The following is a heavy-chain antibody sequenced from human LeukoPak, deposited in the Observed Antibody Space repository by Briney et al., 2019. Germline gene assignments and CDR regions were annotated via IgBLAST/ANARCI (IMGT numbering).Heavy chain of an antibody. V-gene: IGHV3-30-3*02. D-gene: IGHD3-9*01. J-gene: IGHJ4*02. CDR2: ISYDGSNK. CDR3: AKLPDWLGDY. CDR1: GFTFSSYA. Sequence: GGSLRLSCAASGFTFSSYAMHWVRQAPGKGLEWVAVISYDGSNKYYADSVKGRFTISRDNSKNTLYLQMNSLRAEDTAVYYCAKLPDWLGDYWGQGTLVTVSS.